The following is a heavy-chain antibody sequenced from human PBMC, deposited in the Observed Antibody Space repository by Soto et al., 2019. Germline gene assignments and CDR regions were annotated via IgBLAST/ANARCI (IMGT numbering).Heavy chain of an antibody. D-gene: IGHD3-16*02. J-gene: IGHJ4*02. V-gene: IGHV1-46*01. CDR2: INPSGGST. CDR3: ARCDRELSLFSYFDY. CDR1: GFTFTSYF. Sequence: QVQLVQSGAEVKKPGASVKISCKASGFTFTSYFIHWVRQAPGQGLEWVGIINPSGGSTSYAQKFQGRVTMTRDKFTSTVYMELGSLRSDDTAVFFCARCDRELSLFSYFDYWGQGTLVTVSS.